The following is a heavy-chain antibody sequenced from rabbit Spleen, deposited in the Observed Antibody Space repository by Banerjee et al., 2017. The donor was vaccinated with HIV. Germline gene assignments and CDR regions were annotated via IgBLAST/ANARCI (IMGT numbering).Heavy chain of an antibody. CDR1: GFSFNIDYF. D-gene: IGHD1-1*01. CDR2: IEAGSSGFT. J-gene: IGHJ6*01. CDR3: ARDTSSSFSSYGMDL. V-gene: IGHV1S40*01. Sequence: QSLEESGGDLVKPGASLTLTCTASGFSFNIDYFPCCVRQAPGKGLEWIACIEAGSSGFTYFASWAKGRFTISKTSSTTVTLQMTSLTAADTASYFCARDTSSSFSSYGMDLWGPGSLVTVS.